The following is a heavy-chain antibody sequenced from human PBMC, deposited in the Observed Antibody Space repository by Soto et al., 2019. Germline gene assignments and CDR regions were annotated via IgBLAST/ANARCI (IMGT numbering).Heavy chain of an antibody. CDR2: ISAYNGNT. CDR1: GYTFTSYG. Sequence: QVPLVQSGAEVKKPGASVKVSCKASGYTFTSYGISWVRQAPGQGLEWMGWISAYNGNTSYAQKLQGRGNMTTDTATGTGYMELRSLSSDDTAVYYCARDRPFDYWGQGTLVTVFS. V-gene: IGHV1-18*01. CDR3: ARDRPFDY. J-gene: IGHJ4*02.